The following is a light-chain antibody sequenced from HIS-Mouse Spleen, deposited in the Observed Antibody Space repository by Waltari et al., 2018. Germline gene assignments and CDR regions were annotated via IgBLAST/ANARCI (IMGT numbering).Light chain of an antibody. Sequence: QSALTQPASVSGSPGQSITIPCPGTSSDVGGYTYVSWYQQHPGKAPKLMIYDVSNRPSGVANRFSGSKSGNTASLTISGLQAEDEADYYCSSYTSSSTYVFGTGTKVTVL. CDR1: SSDVGGYTY. J-gene: IGLJ1*01. CDR2: DVS. CDR3: SSYTSSSTYV. V-gene: IGLV2-14*03.